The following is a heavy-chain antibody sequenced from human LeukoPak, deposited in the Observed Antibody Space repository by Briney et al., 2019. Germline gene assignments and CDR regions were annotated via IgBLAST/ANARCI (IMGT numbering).Heavy chain of an antibody. J-gene: IGHJ4*02. V-gene: IGHV3-48*03. CDR1: GFTFSSYE. D-gene: IGHD3-10*01. Sequence: GGSLRLSCAASGFTFSSYEINWVRQAPGKGLEWVSYINGRVSSIHYADSVKGRFTVSRDNAKSSLYLQMNSLRAEDTAVYYCAKDPSKYNYYGSGSLSLGVDYWGQGTLVTVSS. CDR3: AKDPSKYNYYGSGSLSLGVDY. CDR2: INGRVSSI.